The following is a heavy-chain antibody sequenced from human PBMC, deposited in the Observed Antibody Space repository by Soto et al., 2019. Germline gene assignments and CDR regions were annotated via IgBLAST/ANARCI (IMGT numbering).Heavy chain of an antibody. V-gene: IGHV1-69*13. D-gene: IGHD2-21*02. CDR2: IIPMFPTA. CDR3: ARDDATYCGGDCYRYFYYGMDV. CDR1: GGTFSNHA. Sequence: AVKVSCKASGGTFSNHAISWVRQAPGQGLEWVGGIIPMFPTADYAQRFQGRVTITADDSTTTVYMELSGLRSEDTAMYYCARDDATYCGGDCYRYFYYGMDVWGQGTTVTVSS. J-gene: IGHJ6*02.